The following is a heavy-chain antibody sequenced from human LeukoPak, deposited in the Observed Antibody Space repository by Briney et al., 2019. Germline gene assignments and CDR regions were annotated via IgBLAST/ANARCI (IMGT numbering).Heavy chain of an antibody. CDR2: ISYDGNNK. D-gene: IGHD2-21*02. CDR3: AKDQLAYCGGDCYSTP. Sequence: GGSLRLYCSASGFTFSTYGMHWVRQAPGKGLEWVAVISYDGNNKYYADSVKGRFTISRDNPKNTLYLQMNSRCAGDKVVYYCAKDQLAYCGGDCYSTPWGQGTLVTVSS. CDR1: GFTFSTYG. V-gene: IGHV3-30*18. J-gene: IGHJ5*02.